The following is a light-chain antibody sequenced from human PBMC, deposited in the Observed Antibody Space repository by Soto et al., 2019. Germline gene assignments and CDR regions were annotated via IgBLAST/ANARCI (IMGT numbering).Light chain of an antibody. J-gene: IGKJ1*01. Sequence: IQMSQSLSSLSASVGDRVTITCRASQSIGNRLAWYQQKPGKAPKFLIYDASSLQSGVPSRFSGSGSGTEFTLTISSLQPDDFATYYCQQYNTYSPWAFGQGTKVDI. CDR2: DAS. V-gene: IGKV1-5*01. CDR1: QSIGNR. CDR3: QQYNTYSPWA.